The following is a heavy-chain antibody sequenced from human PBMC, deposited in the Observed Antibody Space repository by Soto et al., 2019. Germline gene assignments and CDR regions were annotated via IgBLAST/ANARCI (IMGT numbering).Heavy chain of an antibody. Sequence: ASVKVSCKASGYTFTSYDINWVRQATGQGLEWMGWMNPNSGNTGYAQKFQGRVTMTRNTSISTAYMELSSLRSEDTAVYYCARPLYGSGSYRQNWFDPWGQGTLVTVSS. J-gene: IGHJ5*02. V-gene: IGHV1-8*01. D-gene: IGHD3-10*01. CDR1: GYTFTSYD. CDR3: ARPLYGSGSYRQNWFDP. CDR2: MNPNSGNT.